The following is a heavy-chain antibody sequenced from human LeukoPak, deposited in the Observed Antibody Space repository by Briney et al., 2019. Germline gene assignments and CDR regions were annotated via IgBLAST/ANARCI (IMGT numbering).Heavy chain of an antibody. J-gene: IGHJ4*02. D-gene: IGHD6-13*01. CDR3: ARQLGSSWYVDY. V-gene: IGHV4-39*01. CDR1: GGSISSSSYY. CDR2: IYYSGST. Sequence: KPSETLSLTCTASGGSISSSSYYWGWIRQPPGKGLEWIGSIYYSGSTYYNPSLKSRVTISVDTSKNQFSLKLSSVTAADTAVYYCARQLGSSWYVDYWGQGTLVTVSS.